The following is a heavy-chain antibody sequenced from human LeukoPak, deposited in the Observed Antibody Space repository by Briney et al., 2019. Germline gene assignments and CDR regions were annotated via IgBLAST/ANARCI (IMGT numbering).Heavy chain of an antibody. V-gene: IGHV4-59*01. D-gene: IGHD1-1*01. CDR2: IYYSGST. J-gene: IGHJ5*02. CDR1: GGSISSYY. Sequence: SETLSLTCTVSGGSISSYYWSWVRQPPGQGLEWIGYIYYSGSTNYNPSLKSRVTIPVDTSKNQFSLKLNSVTAADTAVYYCARDPRGGTSRDNWFDPWGQGTLVTVSS. CDR3: ARDPRGGTSRDNWFDP.